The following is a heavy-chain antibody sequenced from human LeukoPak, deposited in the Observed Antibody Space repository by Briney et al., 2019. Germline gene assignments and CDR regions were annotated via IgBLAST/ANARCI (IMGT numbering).Heavy chain of an antibody. V-gene: IGHV3-30-3*01. Sequence: GRSLRLSCAASGFTFSSYAMHWVRQAPGKGLEWVAVISYDGSNKYYADSVKGRFTISRDNSKNTLYLQMNSLRAEDTAVYYCARVNGAGSGSYHTYYYYGMDVWGQGTTVTVSS. D-gene: IGHD3-10*01. CDR1: GFTFSSYA. J-gene: IGHJ6*02. CDR3: ARVNGAGSGSYHTYYYYGMDV. CDR2: ISYDGSNK.